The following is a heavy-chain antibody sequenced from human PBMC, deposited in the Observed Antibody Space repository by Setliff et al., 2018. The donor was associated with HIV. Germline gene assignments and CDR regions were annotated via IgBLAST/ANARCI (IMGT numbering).Heavy chain of an antibody. CDR3: AAATTLDY. J-gene: IGHJ4*02. D-gene: IGHD1-26*01. V-gene: IGHV4-61*09. CDR2: IYTTGRT. Sequence: PSETLSLTCTVSGGSISSANYFWNWIRQPAGKGLEWIGHIYTTGRTNYNPSLKSRVTISLDTSKNQFFLRLSSVTAADTAVYYCAAATTLDYWGQGTLVTVSS. CDR1: GGSISSANYF.